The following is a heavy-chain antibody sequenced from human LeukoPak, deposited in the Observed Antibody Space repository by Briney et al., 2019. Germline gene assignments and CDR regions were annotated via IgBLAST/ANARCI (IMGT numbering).Heavy chain of an antibody. V-gene: IGHV4-38-2*02. Sequence: PSETLSLTCTVSGYSISSGNYWGWIRQPPGKGPEWIGSIYHSGSTYYNPSLKSRVSISVDTSKNQFSLRLSSVTAADTAVYYCARDGDFYHFDYWGQGTLVTVSS. J-gene: IGHJ4*02. CDR1: GYSISSGNY. D-gene: IGHD2/OR15-2a*01. CDR3: ARDGDFYHFDY. CDR2: IYHSGST.